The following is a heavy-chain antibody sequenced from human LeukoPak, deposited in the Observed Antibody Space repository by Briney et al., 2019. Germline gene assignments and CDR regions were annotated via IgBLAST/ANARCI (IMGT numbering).Heavy chain of an antibody. CDR2: IYYSGST. CDR1: GGSISSSSYY. V-gene: IGHV4-39*07. CDR3: ARSFTQHVLKVVPYYFDY. J-gene: IGHJ4*02. D-gene: IGHD2-8*01. Sequence: SETLSLTCTVSGGSISSSSYYWGWIRQPPGKGLEWIGSIYYSGSTYYNPSLKSRVTISVDTSKNQFSLKLSSVTAADTAVYYCARSFTQHVLKVVPYYFDYRGQGTLVTVSS.